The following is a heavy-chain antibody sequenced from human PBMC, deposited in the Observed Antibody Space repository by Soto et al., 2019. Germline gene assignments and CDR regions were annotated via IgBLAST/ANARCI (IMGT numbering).Heavy chain of an antibody. CDR3: ARVMFGDYYYYYGMDV. V-gene: IGHV4-59*01. J-gene: IGHJ6*02. D-gene: IGHD3-16*01. Sequence: SETLSLTCTVSGGSISSYYWSWIRQPPGKGLEWIGYIYYSGSTNYNPSLKSRVTISVDTSKNQFSLKLSSVTAADTAVYYCARVMFGDYYYYYGMDVWGQGTTVTVSS. CDR1: GGSISSYY. CDR2: IYYSGST.